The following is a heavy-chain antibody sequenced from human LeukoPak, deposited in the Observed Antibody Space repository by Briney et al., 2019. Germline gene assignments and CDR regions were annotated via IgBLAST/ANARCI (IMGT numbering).Heavy chain of an antibody. CDR2: IYYSGST. CDR3: ARSITIFGVVRRGFDY. CDR1: GGSISSYY. D-gene: IGHD3-3*01. V-gene: IGHV4-59*01. J-gene: IGHJ4*02. Sequence: SETLSLTCTVSGGSISSYYWSWIRQPPGKGLEWIGYIYYSGSTNYNPSLKSRVTISVDTSKNQFSLKLSSVTAADTAVYYCARSITIFGVVRRGFDYWGQGTLVTVSS.